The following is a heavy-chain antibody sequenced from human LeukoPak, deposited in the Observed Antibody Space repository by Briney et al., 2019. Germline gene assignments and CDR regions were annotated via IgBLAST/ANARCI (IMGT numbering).Heavy chain of an antibody. Sequence: APVKSSYKASGDRFPPSGITCVRRAPGQRLKCLVWINPPTGNANSAQKLQDRVTMTTDSSTTTASMDLTSLTSDDPATYYCARANNQFLAGYFSYYMDVWGKGTTVTVSS. J-gene: IGHJ6*03. CDR3: ARANNQFLAGYFSYYMDV. D-gene: IGHD2/OR15-2a*01. CDR2: INPPTGNA. CDR1: GDRFPPSG. V-gene: IGHV1-18*01.